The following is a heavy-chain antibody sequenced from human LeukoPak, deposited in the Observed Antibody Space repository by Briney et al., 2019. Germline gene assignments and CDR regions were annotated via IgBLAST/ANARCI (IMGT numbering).Heavy chain of an antibody. CDR1: GGSISTNNYY. CDR3: ARGPDQARHYYYYYMDV. Sequence: PSETLSLTCTVSGGSISTNNYYWSWIRQPPGKGLEWIGEINHSGSTNYNPSLKSRVTISVDTSKNQFSLKLSSVTAADTAVYYCARGPDQARHYYYYYMDVWGKGTTVTVSS. V-gene: IGHV4-39*07. J-gene: IGHJ6*03. D-gene: IGHD1-14*01. CDR2: INHSGST.